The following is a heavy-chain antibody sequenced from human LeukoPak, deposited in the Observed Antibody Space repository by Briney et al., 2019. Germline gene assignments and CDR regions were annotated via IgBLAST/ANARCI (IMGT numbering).Heavy chain of an antibody. D-gene: IGHD6-13*01. CDR2: IYYSGST. CDR1: GGSISSYY. Sequence: SETLSLTCTVSGGSISSYYWSWIRQPPGKGLEWIGSIYYSGSTYYNPSLKSRVTISVDTSKNQFSLKLSSVTAADTAVYYCARLESSSWENYFDYWGQGTLVTVSS. CDR3: ARLESSSWENYFDY. V-gene: IGHV4-59*05. J-gene: IGHJ4*02.